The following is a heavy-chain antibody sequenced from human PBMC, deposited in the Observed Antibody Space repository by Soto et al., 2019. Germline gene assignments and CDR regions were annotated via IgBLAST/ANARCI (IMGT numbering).Heavy chain of an antibody. V-gene: IGHV3-20*01. CDR2: INWNGGST. CDR3: ARASRYSGYDSRYYYYMDV. CDR1: GFTFDDYG. J-gene: IGHJ6*03. Sequence: GGSLRLSCAASGFTFDDYGMSWVRQAPGKGLEWVSGINWNGGSTGYADSVKGRFTISRDNAKNSLYLQMNSLKAEDTALYHCARASRYSGYDSRYYYYMDVWGKGTTVTVSS. D-gene: IGHD5-12*01.